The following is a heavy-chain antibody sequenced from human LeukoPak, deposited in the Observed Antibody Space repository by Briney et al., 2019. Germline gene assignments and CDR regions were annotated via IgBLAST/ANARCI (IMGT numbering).Heavy chain of an antibody. D-gene: IGHD2-2*01. CDR2: IKQDGSEK. CDR3: ARDETGYCSRTSCYAPNWFDP. CDR1: GFTFSSYW. Sequence: GGSLRLSCAASGFTFSSYWMSWVRQAPGKGLEWVANIKQDGSEKYYVDSVKGRFTISRDNAKNSLYLQMNSLSAEDTAVYYCARDETGYCSRTSCYAPNWFDPWGQGTLITVSS. J-gene: IGHJ5*02. V-gene: IGHV3-7*01.